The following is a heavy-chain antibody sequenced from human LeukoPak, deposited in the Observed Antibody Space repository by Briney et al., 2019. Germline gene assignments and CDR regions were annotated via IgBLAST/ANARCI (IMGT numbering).Heavy chain of an antibody. V-gene: IGHV1-69*13. CDR2: IIPIFGTA. CDR1: GGTFSSYA. Sequence: SVKVSCKASGGTFSSYAISWVRQAPGQGLEWMGGIIPIFGTANYAQKFQGRVTITADESTSTAYMELSSLRSEDTAVYYCASPFGSGGYFDYWGQGTLVTISS. CDR3: ASPFGSGGYFDY. D-gene: IGHD3-16*01. J-gene: IGHJ4*02.